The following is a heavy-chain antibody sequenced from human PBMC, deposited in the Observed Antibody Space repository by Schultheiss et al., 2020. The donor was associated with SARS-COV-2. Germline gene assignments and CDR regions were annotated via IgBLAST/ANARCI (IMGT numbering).Heavy chain of an antibody. CDR1: GFTFSSYG. CDR3: AKGQWLVPGHFDY. D-gene: IGHD6-19*01. V-gene: IGHV3-33*03. CDR2: IWYDGSNK. Sequence: GESLKISCAASGFTFSSYGMHWVRQAPGKGLEWVAVIWYDGSNKYYADSVKGRFTISRDNSKNSLYLQMNSLRTEDTALYYCAKGQWLVPGHFDYWGQGTLVTVSS. J-gene: IGHJ4*02.